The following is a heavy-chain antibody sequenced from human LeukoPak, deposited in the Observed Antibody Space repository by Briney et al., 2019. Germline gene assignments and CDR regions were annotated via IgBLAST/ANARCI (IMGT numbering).Heavy chain of an antibody. CDR1: GGSFSGYY. V-gene: IGHV4-34*01. CDR2: INHSGST. CDR3: ARGLGGG. Sequence: PSETLSLTCAVYGGSFSGYYWSWIRQPPGKGLEWIGEINHSGSTNYNPSLKSRVTISVDTSKNQFSLKLSSVTAADTAVYYCARGLGGGWGQGTLVTVSS. D-gene: IGHD3-10*01. J-gene: IGHJ4*02.